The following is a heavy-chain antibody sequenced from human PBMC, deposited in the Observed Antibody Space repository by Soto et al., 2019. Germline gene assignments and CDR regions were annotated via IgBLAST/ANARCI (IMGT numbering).Heavy chain of an antibody. CDR1: GFTLSTYA. J-gene: IGHJ3*02. CDR2: ISVSGGST. D-gene: IGHD2-2*01. Sequence: XVSLRLSCAASGFTLSTYAMSWVRQAPGKGLEWVSSISVSGGSTYYADSVRGRFTISRDNSKNTLYVQMHSLRAEDTAEYYFSKGGPESEYAVYAFDIWGQGTMVTVSS. V-gene: IGHV3-23*01. CDR3: SKGGPESEYAVYAFDI.